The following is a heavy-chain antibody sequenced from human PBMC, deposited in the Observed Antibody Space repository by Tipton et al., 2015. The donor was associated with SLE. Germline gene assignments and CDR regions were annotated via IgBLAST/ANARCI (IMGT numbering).Heavy chain of an antibody. CDR3: AKPGGRGWSPWDN. CDR2: ISSSGDAP. Sequence: SLRLSCAASGFTLSNYVMNWVRQAPGKGLEWVSVISSSGDAPYYADSVKGRFTISRDNSKNTLELQMNGLRAEDTAVYDCAKPGGRGWSPWDNWGLGTVCTVAS. V-gene: IGHV3-23*01. J-gene: IGHJ4*02. D-gene: IGHD1-26*01. CDR1: GFTLSNYV.